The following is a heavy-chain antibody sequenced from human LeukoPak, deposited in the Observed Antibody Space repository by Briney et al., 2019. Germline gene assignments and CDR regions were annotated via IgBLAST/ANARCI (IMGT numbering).Heavy chain of an antibody. CDR2: ISYDGGNK. D-gene: IGHD2-2*01. V-gene: IGHV3-30*04. Sequence: GGSLRLSCAASGFTFSSYAMHWVRQAPGKGLEWVAVISYDGGNKYYADSVKGRFTISRDNSKNTLYLQMDSLRAEDTAVYYCARDGGIVVVPAVGNFDYWGQGTLVTVSS. CDR1: GFTFSSYA. CDR3: ARDGGIVVVPAVGNFDY. J-gene: IGHJ4*02.